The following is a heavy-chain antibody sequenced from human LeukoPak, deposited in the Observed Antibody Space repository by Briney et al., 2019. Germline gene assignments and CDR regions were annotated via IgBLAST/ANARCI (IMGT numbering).Heavy chain of an antibody. V-gene: IGHV1-46*01. D-gene: IGHD3-22*01. CDR2: INPSGGST. Sequence: GASVKVSCKASGYTFTNYYMHWVRQAPGQGLEWMGLINPSGGSTSYAEKFQGRVIMTRDMSTTTDYMELSSLRSEDTAVYYCARDGDSSGYLPGYYYYYMDVWGKGTTVTVSS. CDR1: GYTFTNYY. J-gene: IGHJ6*03. CDR3: ARDGDSSGYLPGYYYYYMDV.